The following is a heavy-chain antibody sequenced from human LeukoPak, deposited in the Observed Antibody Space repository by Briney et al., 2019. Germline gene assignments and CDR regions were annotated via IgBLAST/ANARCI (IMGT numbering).Heavy chain of an antibody. CDR1: GYTFTSYG. CDR2: ISPYNDNT. J-gene: IGHJ6*03. V-gene: IGHV1-18*01. D-gene: IGHD3-10*01. CDR3: ARVGVIGPDLFFYYYYYMDV. Sequence: GASVKVSCKASGYTFTSYGVSWVRQAPGQGLEWMGWISPYNDNTNSAQNLQGRVTMITDTSTSTAYMELRSLRSDDTAVYYCARVGVIGPDLFFYYYYYMDVWGKGTTVTVSS.